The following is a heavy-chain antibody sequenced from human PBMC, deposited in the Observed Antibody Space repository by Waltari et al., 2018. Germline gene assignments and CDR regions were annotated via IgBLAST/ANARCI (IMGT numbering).Heavy chain of an antibody. CDR3: ASGGRITMIVDGDY. CDR2: ISSSGSTR. J-gene: IGHJ4*02. Sequence: EVQLVESGGGLVQPGGSLRLSCAASGFTFSSYEMNWVRQAPGKGLEWVSYISSSGSTRYYAESVKGRCTTSRDNAKNSLYLQMNSLRAEDTAVYYCASGGRITMIVDGDYWGQGTLVTVSS. V-gene: IGHV3-48*03. D-gene: IGHD3-22*01. CDR1: GFTFSSYE.